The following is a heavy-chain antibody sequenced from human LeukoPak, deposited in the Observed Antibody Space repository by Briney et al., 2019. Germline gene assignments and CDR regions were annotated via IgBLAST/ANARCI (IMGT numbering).Heavy chain of an antibody. J-gene: IGHJ4*02. Sequence: ASLRVSSKASGYTLTGYYMHWVRQTPGQRLETIGWINPKSGGTNYAQKFRGRVTTTGDSSTSTAYVELSRLRSDDAAVYYCARDPSGDRGYFDYWGQGTLVTVSS. CDR1: GYTLTGYY. D-gene: IGHD7-27*01. CDR2: INPKSGGT. V-gene: IGHV1-2*02. CDR3: ARDPSGDRGYFDY.